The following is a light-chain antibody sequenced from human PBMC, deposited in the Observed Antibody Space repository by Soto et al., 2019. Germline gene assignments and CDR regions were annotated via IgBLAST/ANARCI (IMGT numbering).Light chain of an antibody. V-gene: IGKV3-11*01. J-gene: IGKJ1*01. CDR2: GAS. CDR3: QQRDIWPWT. Sequence: IVLTQSPTTLSLSGGERVNLSWGASQSVHNNLAWYQQKPGQAPRLLSYGASTRATGIPARFSGSGAGTDFTLTISSLEPEDFAVYYCQQRDIWPWTFGQGTKVDI. CDR1: QSVHNN.